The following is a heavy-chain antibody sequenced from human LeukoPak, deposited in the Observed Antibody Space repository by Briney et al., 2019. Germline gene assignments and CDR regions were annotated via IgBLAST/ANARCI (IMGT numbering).Heavy chain of an antibody. Sequence: ASVKVSCKASGYTFTSYDINWVRQATGQGLEWIGWMNPNSGNTDYAERFQGRVTMTRDTSISTAYLELSSLRSEDTAVYYCARYEPLLRYFQHWGQGTLVTVSP. CDR1: GYTFTSYD. J-gene: IGHJ1*01. V-gene: IGHV1-8*01. CDR2: MNPNSGNT. D-gene: IGHD3-16*01. CDR3: ARYEPLLRYFQH.